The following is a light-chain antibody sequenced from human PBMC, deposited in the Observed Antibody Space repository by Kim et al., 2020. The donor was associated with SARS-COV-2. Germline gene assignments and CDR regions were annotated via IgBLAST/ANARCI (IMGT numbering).Light chain of an antibody. V-gene: IGLV3-9*01. Sequence: SYELTQPLSVSVALGQTARITCGGNNIGSKNVHWYQQKPGQAPVLVIYGDSNRPSGIPERFSGSNSGNTATLTISRAQAGDEDDYYCQVWDSSTAHYVFGTGTKVTVL. CDR3: QVWDSSTAHYV. J-gene: IGLJ1*01. CDR2: GDS. CDR1: NIGSKN.